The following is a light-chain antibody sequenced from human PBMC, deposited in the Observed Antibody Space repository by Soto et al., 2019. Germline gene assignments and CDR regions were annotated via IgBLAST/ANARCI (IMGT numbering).Light chain of an antibody. CDR1: SSNIGINT. V-gene: IGLV1-44*01. CDR3: CSYIGNYIYV. Sequence: QSVLTQPPSASGTPGQRVTISCSGGSSNIGINTVNWYQQLPGTAPKVLIYTDNERPSGVPDRFSGSKSGTSASLAINGLQSGDEADYYCCSYIGNYIYVFGTGTKVTVL. J-gene: IGLJ1*01. CDR2: TDN.